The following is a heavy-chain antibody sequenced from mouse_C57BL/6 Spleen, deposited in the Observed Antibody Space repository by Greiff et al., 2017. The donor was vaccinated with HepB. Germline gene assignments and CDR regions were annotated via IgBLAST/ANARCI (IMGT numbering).Heavy chain of an antibody. CDR3: ARRAGTKGAWFAY. V-gene: IGHV5-17*01. D-gene: IGHD4-1*01. Sequence: EVKLMESGGGLVKPGGSLKLSCAASGFTFSDYGMHWVRQAPEKGLEWVAYISSGSSTIYYADTVKGRFTISRDNAKNTLFLQMTSLRSEDTAMYYCARRAGTKGAWFAYWGQGTLVTVSA. J-gene: IGHJ3*01. CDR1: GFTFSDYG. CDR2: ISSGSSTI.